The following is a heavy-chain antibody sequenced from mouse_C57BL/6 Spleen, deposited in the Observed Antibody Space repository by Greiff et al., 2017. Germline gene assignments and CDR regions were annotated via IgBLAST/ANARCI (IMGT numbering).Heavy chain of an antibody. CDR1: GFNITDYY. J-gene: IGHJ3*01. CDR2: IDPEDGDT. V-gene: IGHV14-1*01. D-gene: IGHD1-1*01. Sequence: VQLQQSGAELVRPGASVKLSCTASGFNITDYYMHWVKQRPEQGLEWIGRIDPEDGDTEYAPKFQGKATMTADTSSNSAYLQLSSLTSEDTAVYYCTTRVTTVVDPGFAYWGQGTLVTVSA. CDR3: TTRVTTVVDPGFAY.